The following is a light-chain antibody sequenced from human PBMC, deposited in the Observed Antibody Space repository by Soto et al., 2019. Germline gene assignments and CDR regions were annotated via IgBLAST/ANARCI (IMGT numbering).Light chain of an antibody. V-gene: IGLV1-44*01. CDR2: SNN. J-gene: IGLJ2*01. CDR3: AAWDGSLNAVL. Sequence: QSVLTQPPSASGTPGQRVTISCSGSSSNIGSNTVNWYQQVPGTAPKLLIYSNNQRPSGVPDRFSGSKSGTSPSLAISGLQSDDEADYYCAAWDGSLNAVLFGGGTKLTVL. CDR1: SSNIGSNT.